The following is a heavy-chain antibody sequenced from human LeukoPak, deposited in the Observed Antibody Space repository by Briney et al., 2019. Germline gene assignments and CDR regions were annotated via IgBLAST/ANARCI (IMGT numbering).Heavy chain of an antibody. Sequence: SETLSLTCTVSGGSLSSSSYYWGWIRQPPGTGLEWIGSIYYSGSTYYNPSLKSRVTISVDTSKNQFSRKLSSVTAADTAVYYCERHKAEGVVVVDYWGQGALVTVSS. CDR2: IYYSGST. D-gene: IGHD2-2*01. V-gene: IGHV4-39*01. CDR1: GGSLSSSSYY. CDR3: ERHKAEGVVVVDY. J-gene: IGHJ4*02.